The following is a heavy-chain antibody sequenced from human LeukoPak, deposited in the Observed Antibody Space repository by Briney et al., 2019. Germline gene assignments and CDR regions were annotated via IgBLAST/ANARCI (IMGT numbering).Heavy chain of an antibody. V-gene: IGHV4-59*12. Sequence: PSETLSLTCSVSGGSIGTYYWTWIRQPPGKGLEWIGYIYYTGSTNYNPSLKSRATMSVDTSKNQFSLKLSSVTAADTAVYYCARDHSNYCSSTSCYAAFDIWGQGTMVTVSS. CDR3: ARDHSNYCSSTSCYAAFDI. CDR1: GGSIGTYY. J-gene: IGHJ3*02. CDR2: IYYTGST. D-gene: IGHD2-2*01.